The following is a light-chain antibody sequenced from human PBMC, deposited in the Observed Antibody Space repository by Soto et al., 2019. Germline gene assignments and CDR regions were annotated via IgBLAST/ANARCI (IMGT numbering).Light chain of an antibody. CDR2: EGS. J-gene: IGLJ1*01. CDR1: RSDVGSYNL. CDR3: CSYAGSSTPYV. Sequence: QSALTQPASVSWSPGQSVTIPCNGTRSDVGSYNLVSWYQQHPGKAPKLMIYEGSKRPSGVSNRFSGSKSGNTASLTISGLQAEDEADYYCCSYAGSSTPYVFGTGTKVTVL. V-gene: IGLV2-23*01.